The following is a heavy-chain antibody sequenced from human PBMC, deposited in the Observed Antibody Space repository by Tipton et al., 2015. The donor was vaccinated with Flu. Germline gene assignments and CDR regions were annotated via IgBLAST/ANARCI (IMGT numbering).Heavy chain of an antibody. CDR2: IRYDESDK. V-gene: IGHV3-30*02. CDR1: GFAFSTSG. D-gene: IGHD6-19*01. CDR3: VKDGWDTSTSGWYPFDY. Sequence: SLRLSCAASGFAFSTSGMHWVRQAPGKGLEWVAFIRYDESDKYYADSVKGRFTISRDNSKNALYLLINSLRAEDTAVYYCVKDGWDTSTSGWYPFDYWGQGTLVTVSS. J-gene: IGHJ4*02.